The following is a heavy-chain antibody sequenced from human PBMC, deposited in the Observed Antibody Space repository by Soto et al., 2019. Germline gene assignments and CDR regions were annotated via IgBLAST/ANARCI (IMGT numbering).Heavy chain of an antibody. Sequence: EVPLVESGGALVQPGGSLRLSCAASGFIFSTYEMRWVRQSPRKGLEWASYLDHSGTTIYYADSVKGRFTISSDNAKNSLFLQVTSLRAEDTAVYYCARGHIVATILDYWGQGTLVTVSS. D-gene: IGHD5-12*01. CDR2: LDHSGTTI. J-gene: IGHJ4*02. CDR3: ARGHIVATILDY. CDR1: GFIFSTYE. V-gene: IGHV3-48*03.